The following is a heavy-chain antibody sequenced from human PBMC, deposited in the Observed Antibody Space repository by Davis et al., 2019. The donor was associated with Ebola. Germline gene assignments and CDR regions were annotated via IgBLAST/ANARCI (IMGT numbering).Heavy chain of an antibody. Sequence: ASVKVSCKASGGTFSSYAISWVRQAPGQGLEWMGWISAYNGNTNYAQKLQGRVTMTTDTSTSTAYMELRSLRSDDTAVYYCAREGVVVPSAIPLDYWGQGTLVTVSS. J-gene: IGHJ4*02. CDR3: AREGVVVPSAIPLDY. CDR1: GGTFSSYA. D-gene: IGHD2-2*02. CDR2: ISAYNGNT. V-gene: IGHV1-18*01.